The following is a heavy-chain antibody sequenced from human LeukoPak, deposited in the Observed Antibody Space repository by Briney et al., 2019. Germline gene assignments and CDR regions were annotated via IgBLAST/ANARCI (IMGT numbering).Heavy chain of an antibody. CDR2: IYYSGST. Sequence: PSETLSLTCTVSGDSISSSSYYWGWIRRPPGKGLEWIGSIYYSGSTYYNPSLKSRVTISVDTSKNQFSLKLSSVTAADTAVYYCARKRPWGLSRYFDYWGQGTLVTVSS. J-gene: IGHJ4*02. D-gene: IGHD7-27*01. CDR3: ARKRPWGLSRYFDY. V-gene: IGHV4-39*07. CDR1: GDSISSSSYY.